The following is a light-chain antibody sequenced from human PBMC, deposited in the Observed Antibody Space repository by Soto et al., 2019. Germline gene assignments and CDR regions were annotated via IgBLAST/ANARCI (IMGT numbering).Light chain of an antibody. CDR3: SSYTSSSTLYV. V-gene: IGLV2-14*01. J-gene: IGLJ1*01. CDR2: EVS. Sequence: QSALTQPASVSGSPGQSIAISCTGTTSDVGGYNYVSWYQQHPGKVPKLLIHEVSNRPSGVSNRFSGSKSGNTAPLTISGLQAEDEADYYCSSYTSSSTLYVFGTGTKVTVL. CDR1: TSDVGGYNY.